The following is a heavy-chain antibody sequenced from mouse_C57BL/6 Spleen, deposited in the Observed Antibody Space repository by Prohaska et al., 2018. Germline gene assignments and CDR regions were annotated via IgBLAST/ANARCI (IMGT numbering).Heavy chain of an antibody. CDR3: ARSPHYYGSSYDYAMDY. J-gene: IGHJ4*01. V-gene: IGHV1-18*01. Sequence: HGKSLEWIGDINPNNGGTIYNQKFKGKATLTVDKSSSTAYMELRSLTSEDTAVYYCARSPHYYGSSYDYAMDYWGQGTSVTVSS. CDR2: INPNNGGT. D-gene: IGHD1-1*01.